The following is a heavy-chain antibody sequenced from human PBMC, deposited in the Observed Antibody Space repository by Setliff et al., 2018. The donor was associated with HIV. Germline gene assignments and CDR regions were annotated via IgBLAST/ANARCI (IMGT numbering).Heavy chain of an antibody. CDR2: IIPILGIA. D-gene: IGHD1-26*01. CDR3: AREGRGSYYFDY. J-gene: IGHJ4*02. CDR1: GGTFSSYA. V-gene: IGHV1-69*10. Sequence: SVKVSCKASGGTFSSYAISWVRQAPGQGLEWMGGIIPILGIANYAQKFQGRVTITADKSTSTAYMELSSLRSEDTAVYYCAREGRGSYYFDYWGQGTLVTVSS.